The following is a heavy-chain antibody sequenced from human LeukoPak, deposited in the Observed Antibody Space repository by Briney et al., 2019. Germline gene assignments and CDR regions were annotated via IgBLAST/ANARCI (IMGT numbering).Heavy chain of an antibody. CDR2: IYYSGST. Sequence: SETLSLTCTVSGGSISSSSYYWGWIRQPPGKGLEWIGSIYYSGSTYYNPSLKSRVTISVDTSKNQFSLKLSSVTAADTAVYYCARRSLTGYYTDYWGQGTLVTVSS. CDR1: GGSISSSSYY. CDR3: ARRSLTGYYTDY. D-gene: IGHD3-9*01. V-gene: IGHV4-39*07. J-gene: IGHJ4*02.